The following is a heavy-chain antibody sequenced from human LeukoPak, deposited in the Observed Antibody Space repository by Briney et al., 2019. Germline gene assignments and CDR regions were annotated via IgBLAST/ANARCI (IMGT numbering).Heavy chain of an antibody. Sequence: GASVKVSCKASGYIFNSYAISWVRQAPGQGLEWMGRITVHNGQTNYAQRFQGRVSMTTDTSTSTAYMELSSLRSEDTAVYYCARGGFTMVRGIDERDYWGQGTLVTVSS. CDR1: GYIFNSYA. V-gene: IGHV1-18*01. J-gene: IGHJ4*02. CDR2: ITVHNGQT. CDR3: ARGGFTMVRGIDERDY. D-gene: IGHD3-10*01.